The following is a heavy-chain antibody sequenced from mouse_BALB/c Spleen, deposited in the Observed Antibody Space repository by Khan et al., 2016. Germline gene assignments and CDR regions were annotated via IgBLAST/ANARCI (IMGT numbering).Heavy chain of an antibody. V-gene: IGHV4-1*02. CDR1: GFDFSRYW. CDR3: TSTFWYFDV. CDR2: INPDSSTI. J-gene: IGHJ1*01. Sequence: EVKLLESGGGLVQPGGSLKLSCAASGFDFSRYWMSWVRQAPGKGLEWIGEINPDSSTINYTPSLKDKFIISRDNANNTLYLQMSKVRSEDTALYYCTSTFWYFDVWGAGTTVTVSS.